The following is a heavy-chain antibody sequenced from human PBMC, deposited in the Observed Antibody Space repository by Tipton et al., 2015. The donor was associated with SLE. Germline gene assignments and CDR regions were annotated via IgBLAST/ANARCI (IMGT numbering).Heavy chain of an antibody. CDR3: AKDTDFDY. Sequence: SLRLSCAASGFTFKNYYMSWIRQAPGKGLEWVSVIYSGGSTYYADSVKGRFTISRDNSKNTLYLQMNSLRAEDTAVYYCAKDTDFDYWGQGSLVTVSS. CDR1: GFTFKNYY. J-gene: IGHJ4*02. V-gene: IGHV3-53*05. CDR2: IYSGGST.